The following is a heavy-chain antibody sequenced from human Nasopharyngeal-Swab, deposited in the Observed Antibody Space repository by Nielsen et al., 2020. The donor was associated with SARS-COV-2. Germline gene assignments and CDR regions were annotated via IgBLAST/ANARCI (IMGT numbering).Heavy chain of an antibody. J-gene: IGHJ4*02. Sequence: WIRQPPGKRLEWVSSISSSSSYIYYADSVKGRFTISRDNAKNSLYLQMNSLRAEDTAVYYCARDLDSSSPVSGYWGQGTLVTVSS. CDR3: ARDLDSSSPVSGY. V-gene: IGHV3-21*01. CDR2: ISSSSSYI. D-gene: IGHD6-13*01.